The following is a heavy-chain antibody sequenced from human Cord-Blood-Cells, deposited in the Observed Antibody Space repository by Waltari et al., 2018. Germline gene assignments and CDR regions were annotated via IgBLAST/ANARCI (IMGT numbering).Heavy chain of an antibody. CDR3: ARESIEGRLVDWFDP. V-gene: IGHV4-34*01. J-gene: IGHJ5*02. Sequence: QVQLQQWGAGLLKPSETLSLTCAVYGGSFSGYYWSWSRAPPGKGLEWIGEINHSGSTNYNPSLKSRVTISVDTSKNQFSLKLSSVTAADTAVYYCARESIEGRLVDWFDPWGQGTLVTVSS. CDR1: GGSFSGYY. D-gene: IGHD1-26*01. CDR2: INHSGST.